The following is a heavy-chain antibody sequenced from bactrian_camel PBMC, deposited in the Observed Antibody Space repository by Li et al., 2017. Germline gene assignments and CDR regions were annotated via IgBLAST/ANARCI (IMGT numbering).Heavy chain of an antibody. D-gene: IGHD7*01. J-gene: IGHJ4*01. V-gene: IGHV3S1*01. Sequence: VQLVESGGGSALAGGSVRLSCAASGYTFNTYSWFRRAPGQEREGVAAIDTGDGSTYYLNSVEGRFTITQDNGKNTVYLQLSSLKTEDTAMYYCAKDSPDHWALTHWGQGTQVTVS. CDR2: IDTGDGST. CDR1: GYTFNTYS. CDR3: AKDSPDHWALTH.